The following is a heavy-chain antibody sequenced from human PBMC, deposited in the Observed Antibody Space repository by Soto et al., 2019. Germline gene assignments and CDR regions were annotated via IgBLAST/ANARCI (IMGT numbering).Heavy chain of an antibody. D-gene: IGHD6-6*01. CDR3: ARDRYSNSNYYYYGMDV. CDR1: GGTISSGHYY. V-gene: IGHV4-31*03. Sequence: PSETLSLTCTVSGGTISSGHYYWSWIRQHPGKGLEWIGYIYYSGNTYYNPSLKSRVSTSVDTSNKEFSLKLRSVTAADTAVYYCARDRYSNSNYYYYGMDVWGQGTTVTVSS. J-gene: IGHJ6*02. CDR2: IYYSGNT.